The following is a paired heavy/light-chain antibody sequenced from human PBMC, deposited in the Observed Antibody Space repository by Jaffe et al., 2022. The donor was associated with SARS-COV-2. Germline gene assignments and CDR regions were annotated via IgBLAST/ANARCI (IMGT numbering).Light chain of an antibody. CDR2: WAS. V-gene: IGKV4-1*01. Sequence: DIVMTQSPDSLAVSLGERATINCKSSQSILYSSNNNNYLAWYQQKPGQPPKLLIYWASTRESGVPDRFSGSGSGTDFTLTISSLQAEDVAVYYCQQYYNRVTFGQGTRLEIK. CDR1: QSILYSSNNNNY. J-gene: IGKJ5*01. CDR3: QQYYNRVT.
Heavy chain of an antibody. Sequence: EVQLVESGGGLVQPGGSLRLSCAASGFTFSSHWMSWVRQAPGKGLEWVAYIKQDGSETHYVDSVKGRFTMSRDNAKNSLYLQMNSLGVEDTAVYFCARGYTGFVFFDFWGQGTLVTVSS. V-gene: IGHV3-7*04. CDR3: ARGYTGFVFFDF. J-gene: IGHJ4*02. CDR1: GFTFSSHW. D-gene: IGHD5-12*01. CDR2: IKQDGSET.